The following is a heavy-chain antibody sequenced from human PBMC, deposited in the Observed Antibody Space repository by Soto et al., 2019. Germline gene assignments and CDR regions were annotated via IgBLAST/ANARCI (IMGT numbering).Heavy chain of an antibody. D-gene: IGHD6-6*01. CDR3: ARGLLKEAARPLDY. CDR1: GGSFSGYY. CDR2: INHSGST. J-gene: IGHJ4*01. Sequence: SETLSLTCAVYGGSFSGYYWSWIRQPPGKGLEWIGEINHSGSTNYNPSLKSRVTISVDTSKNQFSLKLSSVTAAVTAVYYCARGLLKEAARPLDYWGQGTQVTVSS. V-gene: IGHV4-34*01.